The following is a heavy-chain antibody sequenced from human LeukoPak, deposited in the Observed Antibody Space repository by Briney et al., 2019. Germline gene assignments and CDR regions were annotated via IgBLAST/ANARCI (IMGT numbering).Heavy chain of an antibody. J-gene: IGHJ4*02. CDR1: GFTFSSYA. CDR3: AKSAYYDSSGFYREYYFDY. CDR2: ISSNGGST. V-gene: IGHV3-64*02. D-gene: IGHD3-22*01. Sequence: GGSLRLSCAASGFTFSSYAMHWVRQAPGKGLEYVSAISSNGGSTYYADSVKGRFTISRDNSKNTLYLQMGSLRAEDTAVYYCAKSAYYDSSGFYREYYFDYWGQGTLVTVSS.